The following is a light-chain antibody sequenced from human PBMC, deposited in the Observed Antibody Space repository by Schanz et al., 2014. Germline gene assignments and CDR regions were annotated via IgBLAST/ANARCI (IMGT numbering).Light chain of an antibody. V-gene: IGKV3-20*01. CDR1: QSVSSSY. Sequence: EIVLTQSPGTLSLSPGERATLSCRASQSVSSSYLAWYQQKPGQAPRLVIYDASKRATGIPARFSGSGSGTDFTLTITRLEPEDFAVYYCQQYGTSPFTFGPGTKVDIK. CDR3: QQYGTSPFT. CDR2: DAS. J-gene: IGKJ3*01.